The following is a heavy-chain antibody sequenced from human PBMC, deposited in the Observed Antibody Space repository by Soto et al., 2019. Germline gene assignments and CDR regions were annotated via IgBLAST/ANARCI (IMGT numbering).Heavy chain of an antibody. CDR2: ISTDGSIT. V-gene: IGHV3-74*01. CDR3: ARDTNGLHY. Sequence: GGSLRLSCAASGLIFSNYKIHLVRQAPGEGLVWGSRISTDGSITDYAESVKGRFTVSRANAKNTLYLQMNFLRFDNPAVYYCARDTNGLHYWGQGTLVTVSS. CDR1: GLIFSNYK. D-gene: IGHD1-1*01. J-gene: IGHJ4*02.